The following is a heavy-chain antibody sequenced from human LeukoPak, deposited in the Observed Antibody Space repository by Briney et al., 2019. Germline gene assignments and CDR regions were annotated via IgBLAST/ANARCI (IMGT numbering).Heavy chain of an antibody. CDR2: IWYDGSNK. J-gene: IGHJ4*02. V-gene: IGHV3-33*06. CDR3: AKDFVTMVRGVSHYFDY. D-gene: IGHD3-10*01. CDR1: GFTFSSYG. Sequence: GRSLRLSCAASGFTFSSYGMHLVRQAPGKGLEWVAVIWYDGSNKYYADSVKGRFTISRDNSKNTLYLQMNSLRAEDTAVYYCAKDFVTMVRGVSHYFDYWGQGTLVTVSS.